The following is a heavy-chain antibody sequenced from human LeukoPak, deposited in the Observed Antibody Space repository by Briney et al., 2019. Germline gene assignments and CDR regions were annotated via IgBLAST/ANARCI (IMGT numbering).Heavy chain of an antibody. V-gene: IGHV1-2*06. CDR3: ARSARHCNNGVCFTDYYIDL. Sequence: ASVKVSCKTSGYTFTDSYIHWVRQAPGQGLEWMGRINPNSGDPNYPQKFQGRVTMTRDTSISTAYMEMSSLASDDTAVYYCARSARHCNNGVCFTDYYIDLWGKGTTVIVSS. CDR2: INPNSGDP. CDR1: GYTFTDSY. D-gene: IGHD2-8*01. J-gene: IGHJ6*03.